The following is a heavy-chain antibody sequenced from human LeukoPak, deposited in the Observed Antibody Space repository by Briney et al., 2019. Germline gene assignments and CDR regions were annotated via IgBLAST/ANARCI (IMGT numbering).Heavy chain of an antibody. Sequence: AASVKVSCKASGYTITGYYMHWVRQAPGQGLEWVGRINPNSGGTNYAQKFQGRVTMTRDTSISTAYMELSRLRSDDTAVYYCARGPRSIAARRGNWFDPWGQGTLVTVSS. D-gene: IGHD6-6*01. J-gene: IGHJ5*02. V-gene: IGHV1-2*06. CDR3: ARGPRSIAARRGNWFDP. CDR1: GYTITGYY. CDR2: INPNSGGT.